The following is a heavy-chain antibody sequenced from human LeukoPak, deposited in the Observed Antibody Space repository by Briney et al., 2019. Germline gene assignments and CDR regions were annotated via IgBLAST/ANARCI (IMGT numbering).Heavy chain of an antibody. V-gene: IGHV4-59*01. J-gene: IGHJ4*02. CDR3: TKMSLRRTSFDY. D-gene: IGHD5-24*01. CDR2: IYYSGST. Sequence: SETLSLTCTVSGGSISSYYWSWIRQPPGKGLEWIGYIYYSGSTNYNPSLKSRVTISVDTSKNQFSLKLSSVTAADTAVYYCTKMSLRRTSFDYWGQGTLVTVSS. CDR1: GGSISSYY.